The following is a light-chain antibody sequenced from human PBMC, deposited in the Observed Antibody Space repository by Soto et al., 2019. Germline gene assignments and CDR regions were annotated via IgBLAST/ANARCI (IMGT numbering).Light chain of an antibody. V-gene: IGLV1-40*01. CDR2: GNN. CDR3: QSYDTSLSAWV. Sequence: QSVLTQPPSVSGAPGQRVTISCTGSSSNIGAGYDVHWYQQLPVTAPKLLIYGNNNRPSGVPDRFSGSKSGSSASLAITGLQVDDEADYYCQSYDTSLSAWVFGGGTQLTVL. CDR1: SSNIGAGYD. J-gene: IGLJ3*02.